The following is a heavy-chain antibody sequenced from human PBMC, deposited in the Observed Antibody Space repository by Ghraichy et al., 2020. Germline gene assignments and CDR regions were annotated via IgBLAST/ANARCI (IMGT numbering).Heavy chain of an antibody. Sequence: GGSLRLSCAASGFTFIDYYMNWIRPAPGKGLELLAYISSSGSTIYYADSVKGRFTISRDNAKNSLYLQMNSLRVEDTAVYYCARVEMATVPSDYWGQGTLVTVSS. CDR2: ISSSGSTI. J-gene: IGHJ4*02. V-gene: IGHV3-11*01. D-gene: IGHD5-24*01. CDR1: GFTFIDYY. CDR3: ARVEMATVPSDY.